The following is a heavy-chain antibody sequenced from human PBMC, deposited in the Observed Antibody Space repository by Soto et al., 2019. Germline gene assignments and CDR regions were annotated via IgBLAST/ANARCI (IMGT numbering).Heavy chain of an antibody. J-gene: IGHJ4*02. Sequence: ASVKVSCKASGYTFTGYYMHWVRQAPGQGLEWMGWINPNSGGTNYAQKFQGWVTMTRDTSTSTAYMELSRLRSDDTAVYYCARERTYCSSTSCYEGFDYWGQGTLVTVSS. CDR1: GYTFTGYY. CDR3: ARERTYCSSTSCYEGFDY. D-gene: IGHD2-2*01. V-gene: IGHV1-2*04. CDR2: INPNSGGT.